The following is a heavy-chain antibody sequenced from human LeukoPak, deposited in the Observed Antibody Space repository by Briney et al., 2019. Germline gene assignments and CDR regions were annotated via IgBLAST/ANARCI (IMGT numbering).Heavy chain of an antibody. CDR2: IYYSGST. D-gene: IGHD1-14*01. V-gene: IGHV4-39*01. J-gene: IGHJ3*02. Sequence: SETLSLTCTVSGSSISTTSYFWGWIRQPPGKGLEWIGSIYYSGSTYCNPSLKSRVTISVDTSKNQFSLKLSSVTAADTAVYYCARYATTNTGITSFDIWGHGTMVTVSS. CDR3: ARYATTNTGITSFDI. CDR1: GSSISTTSYF.